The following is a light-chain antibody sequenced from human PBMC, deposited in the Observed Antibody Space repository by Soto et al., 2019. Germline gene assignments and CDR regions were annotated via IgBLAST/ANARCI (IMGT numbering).Light chain of an antibody. CDR3: QQYNTYSGT. CDR2: DVS. V-gene: IGKV1-5*01. J-gene: IGKJ1*01. Sequence: DIQMTQSPSTLSASAGDRVTITCRASQSTSSWLAWYQQKPGKAPKVLIYDVSSLESGVPSRFSGSGSGTEFTLTINSLQPDDFATYYCQQYNTYSGTFGQGTKVDIK. CDR1: QSTSSW.